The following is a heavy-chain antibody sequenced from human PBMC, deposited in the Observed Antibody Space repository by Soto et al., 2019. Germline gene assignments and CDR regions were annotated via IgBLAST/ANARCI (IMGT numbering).Heavy chain of an antibody. V-gene: IGHV3-48*02. D-gene: IGHD3-10*01. CDR1: GFTFSSYS. Sequence: PGGSLRLSCAASGFTFSSYSMNWVRQAPGKGLEWVSYISSSSSTIYYADSVKGRFTISRDNAKNSLYLQMNSLRDEDTAVYYCARDGLWFGELFTDAPTNHCGMDVWGQGTTVTVSS. J-gene: IGHJ6*02. CDR3: ARDGLWFGELFTDAPTNHCGMDV. CDR2: ISSSSSTI.